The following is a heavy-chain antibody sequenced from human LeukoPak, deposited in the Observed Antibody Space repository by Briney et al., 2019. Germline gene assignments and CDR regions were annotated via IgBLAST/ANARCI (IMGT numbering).Heavy chain of an antibody. CDR3: ARDPTVAAAGRSNDY. J-gene: IGHJ4*02. V-gene: IGHV1-2*06. CDR2: INPNSGGT. Sequence: ASVKVSCKASGYTFTSYGISWVRQAPGQGLELMGRINPNSGGTNYAQKFQGRVTMTRDTSISTAYMELSRLRSDDTAVYYCARDPTVAAAGRSNDYWGQGTLVTVSS. CDR1: GYTFTSYG. D-gene: IGHD6-13*01.